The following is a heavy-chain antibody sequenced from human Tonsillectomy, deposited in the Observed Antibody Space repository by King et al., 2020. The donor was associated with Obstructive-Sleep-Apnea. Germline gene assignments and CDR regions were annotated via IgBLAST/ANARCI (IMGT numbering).Heavy chain of an antibody. D-gene: IGHD4-17*01. J-gene: IGHJ4*02. CDR3: ARDHTDGDQPFDY. Sequence: VQLVESGSELKKPGASVKVSCTASGYTFTSCAMNWVRQAPGHGLEWMGWINTNTGNPTYAQDFTGRFVFSLDTSVSTAYLQISSLKAEDTAVYYCARDHTDGDQPFDYWGQGTLVTVSS. CDR2: INTNTGNP. CDR1: GYTFTSCA. V-gene: IGHV7-4-1*02.